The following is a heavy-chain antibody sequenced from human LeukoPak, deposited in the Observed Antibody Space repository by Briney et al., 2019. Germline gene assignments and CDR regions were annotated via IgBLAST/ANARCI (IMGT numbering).Heavy chain of an antibody. CDR2: THHSGST. CDR3: ASESIAARRGYFDY. Sequence: SETLSLTCAVYGGSFRDYYWSWIRQPPGKGLEWIGETHHSGSTNYNPSLKSRVTISVDTSKNQFSLKLSSVTAADTAVYYCASESIAARRGYFDYWGQGTLVTVSS. D-gene: IGHD6-6*01. V-gene: IGHV4-34*01. J-gene: IGHJ4*02. CDR1: GGSFRDYY.